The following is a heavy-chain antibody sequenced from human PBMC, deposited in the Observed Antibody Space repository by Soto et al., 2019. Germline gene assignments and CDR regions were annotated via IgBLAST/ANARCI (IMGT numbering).Heavy chain of an antibody. V-gene: IGHV4-59*08. D-gene: IGHD3-22*01. J-gene: IGHJ5*02. CDR1: GGSIDSYY. Sequence: SETLSLTCTVSGGSIDSYYWTWIRQPPGKGLEWIGYVYYTGTTTYSPSLKSRVTISVDTSMDQISLKLSSVTAADTAFYYCARLGGYYQSLDTWGQGTLVTVSS. CDR3: ARLGGYYQSLDT. CDR2: VYYTGTT.